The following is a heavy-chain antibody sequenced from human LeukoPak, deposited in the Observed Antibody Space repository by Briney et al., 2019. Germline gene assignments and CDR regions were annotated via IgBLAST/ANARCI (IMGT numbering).Heavy chain of an antibody. CDR2: IYHSGST. J-gene: IGHJ4*02. V-gene: IGHV4-38-2*01. D-gene: IGHD6-19*01. CDR1: GHSISSGYY. CDR3: ARRRVIAVAGSYFDY. Sequence: PSETLSLTCAVSGHSISSGYYWGWIRQPPGKGLEWIGSIYHSGSTYYNPSLKGRVTISVDTSKNQFSLKLSSVTAADTAVYYCARRRVIAVAGSYFDYWGRGTLVTVSS.